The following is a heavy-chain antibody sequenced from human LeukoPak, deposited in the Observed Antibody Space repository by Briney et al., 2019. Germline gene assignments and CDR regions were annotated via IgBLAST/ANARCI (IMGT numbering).Heavy chain of an antibody. J-gene: IGHJ4*02. CDR2: LYSDDTT. V-gene: IGHV3-53*01. Sequence: GGSLRLSCAASGFIVNSNYMNWVRQAPGRGLEWVSVLYSDDTTYYADSVKGRFTISRDNSKNTLYLQMNNLRAEDTAVYYCARGGGYYAIDYWGQGTLVTVSS. CDR1: GFIVNSNY. D-gene: IGHD1-26*01. CDR3: ARGGGYYAIDY.